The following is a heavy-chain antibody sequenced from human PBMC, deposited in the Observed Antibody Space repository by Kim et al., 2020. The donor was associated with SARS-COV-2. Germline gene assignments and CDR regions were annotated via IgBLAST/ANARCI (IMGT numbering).Heavy chain of an antibody. D-gene: IGHD6-25*01. Sequence: SETLSLTCTVSGYSISSGYYWGWIRQPPGKGLEWIGSIYHSGSTYYNPSLKSRVTISVDTSKNQFSLKLSSVTAADTAVYYCARRAATGGTLGAFDIWGQGTMVTVSS. J-gene: IGHJ3*02. CDR3: ARRAATGGTLGAFDI. CDR2: IYHSGST. CDR1: GYSISSGYY. V-gene: IGHV4-38-2*02.